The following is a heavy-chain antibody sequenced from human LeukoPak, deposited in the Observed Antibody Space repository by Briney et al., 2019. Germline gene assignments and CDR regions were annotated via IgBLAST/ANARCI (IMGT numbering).Heavy chain of an antibody. V-gene: IGHV3-7*01. J-gene: IGHJ3*02. CDR2: IKQDGSEK. Sequence: PGGSLRLSCAASGFTFSSYWMSWVRQAPGKGLEWVANIKQDGSEKYYVDSVKGRFTISRDNAKNSLYLQMNSLRAEDTAVYYCAPSITIFGVVEDAFDIWGQGTMVTVSS. D-gene: IGHD3-3*01. CDR3: APSITIFGVVEDAFDI. CDR1: GFTFSSYW.